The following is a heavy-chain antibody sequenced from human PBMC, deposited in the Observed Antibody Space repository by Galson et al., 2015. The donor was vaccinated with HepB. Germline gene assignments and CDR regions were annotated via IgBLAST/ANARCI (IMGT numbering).Heavy chain of an antibody. V-gene: IGHV3-21*01. CDR1: GFTLSSHS. Sequence: SLRLSCAASGFTLSSHSMHWVRQAPGKGLEWVSSIRSDSGYIDYADSVKGRFTIARDNAKNSVYLQMDSLRAEDTGLYYCARGMFGGTYRPEAFDNWGQGTLVTVSS. J-gene: IGHJ4*02. CDR3: ARGMFGGTYRPEAFDN. CDR2: IRSDSGYI. D-gene: IGHD1-26*01.